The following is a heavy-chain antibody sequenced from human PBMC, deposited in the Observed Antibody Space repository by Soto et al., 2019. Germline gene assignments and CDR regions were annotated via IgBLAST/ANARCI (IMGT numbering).Heavy chain of an antibody. D-gene: IGHD5-18*01. V-gene: IGHV4-31*03. CDR2: IHYSGTT. CDR3: ARDRDSYGFHDY. Sequence: QVQLQESGPGLVKPSQTLSLTCTVSGGSISGGGSYWSWIRQHPGKGLEWIVYIHYSGTTYYNPSLKSRIPISIDTSKKEFSLKLTSVTAADTAVYYCARDRDSYGFHDYWGQGTLVTVSS. J-gene: IGHJ4*02. CDR1: GGSISGGGSY.